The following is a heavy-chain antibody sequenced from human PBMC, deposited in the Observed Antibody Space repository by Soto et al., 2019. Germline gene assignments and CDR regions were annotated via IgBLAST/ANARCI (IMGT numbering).Heavy chain of an antibody. J-gene: IGHJ4*02. CDR3: ARGSRSFDS. CDR1: GFTFSDYY. Sequence: PGGSLRLSCAASGFTFSDYYMEWVRQAPGKGLEWVGLTRNKVNGYTTEYAASVRGRFTISRDDSKSSLYLQMDSLKTEDTAVYFCARGSRSFDSWGPGTLVTVSS. V-gene: IGHV3-72*01. CDR2: TRNKVNGYTT.